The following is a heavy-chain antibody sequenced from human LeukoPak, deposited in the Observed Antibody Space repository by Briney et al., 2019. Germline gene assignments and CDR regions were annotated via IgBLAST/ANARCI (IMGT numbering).Heavy chain of an antibody. Sequence: ASVKVSCKASGYTFTSYGISWVRQAPGQGLEWMGWISAYNGNTNYAQKLQGRVTMTTDTSTSTAYMELRSLRSDDTAVYYCARGHENQNVLRYFDWLRGGKYYFDYWGQGTLVTVSS. CDR1: GYTFTSYG. J-gene: IGHJ4*02. D-gene: IGHD3-9*01. CDR2: ISAYNGNT. CDR3: ARGHENQNVLRYFDWLRGGKYYFDY. V-gene: IGHV1-18*01.